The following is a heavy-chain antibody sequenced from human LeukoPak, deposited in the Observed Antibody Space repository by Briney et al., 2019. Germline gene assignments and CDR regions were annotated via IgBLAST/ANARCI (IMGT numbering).Heavy chain of an antibody. CDR1: GFAFSSYG. CDR3: ARDSRGAFDI. Sequence: PGGSLRLSCAASGFAFSSYGMNWVRQAPGKGLEWVSYISSSGSTIYYADSVKGRFTISRDNAKNTLYLQMNSLRAEDTAVYYCARDSRGAFDIWEQGTMLTVP. J-gene: IGHJ3*02. V-gene: IGHV3-48*03. CDR2: ISSSGSTI.